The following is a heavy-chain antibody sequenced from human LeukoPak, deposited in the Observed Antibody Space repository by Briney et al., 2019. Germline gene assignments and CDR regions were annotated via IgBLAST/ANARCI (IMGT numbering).Heavy chain of an antibody. D-gene: IGHD6-13*01. CDR1: GFTFSSHA. CDR2: ITGGGGGT. J-gene: IGHJ4*02. Sequence: GGSLRLSCAASGFTFSSHAMTWVRQAPGKGLEWVSGITGGGGGTLYADSVKGRFTISRDNSKNTVYLQMNSLRAEDTAVYYCARDIAAAWGYLDSWGQGTLVTVSS. V-gene: IGHV3-23*01. CDR3: ARDIAAAWGYLDS.